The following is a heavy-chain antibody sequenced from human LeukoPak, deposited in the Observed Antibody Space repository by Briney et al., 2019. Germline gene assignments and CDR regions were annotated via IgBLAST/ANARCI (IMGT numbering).Heavy chain of an antibody. D-gene: IGHD1-26*01. CDR1: GFTFSSYS. CDR3: ARDHLVGDYNWFDP. Sequence: GGSLRLSCAASGFTFSSYSMNWVRQAPGKGLVWVSRIDSDGSSTSYADSVKGRFTFSRDNAKNTLYLQMNSLRAEDTAVYYCARDHLVGDYNWFDPWGQGTLVTVPS. J-gene: IGHJ5*02. CDR2: IDSDGSST. V-gene: IGHV3-74*01.